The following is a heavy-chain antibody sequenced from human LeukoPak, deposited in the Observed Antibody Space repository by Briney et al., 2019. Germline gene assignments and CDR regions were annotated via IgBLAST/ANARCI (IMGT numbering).Heavy chain of an antibody. D-gene: IGHD2-15*01. V-gene: IGHV4-34*01. J-gene: IGHJ3*02. CDR1: GGSFSGYY. Sequence: PSETLSLTCAVYGGSFSGYYWSWIRQPPGKGLEWIGEINHSGSTNYNPSLKSRVTISVDTSKNQFSLKLSSVTAADTAVYYCAREDLSSDDAFDIWGQGTMVTVSS. CDR3: AREDLSSDDAFDI. CDR2: INHSGST.